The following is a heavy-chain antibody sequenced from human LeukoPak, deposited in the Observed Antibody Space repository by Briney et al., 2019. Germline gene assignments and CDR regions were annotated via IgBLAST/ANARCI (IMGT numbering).Heavy chain of an antibody. D-gene: IGHD3-22*01. CDR3: ARDGLYDSSGYYMDS. Sequence: PSETLSLTCTVSGGAISSYYWSWIRQPPGKGLEWIGYIYYSGGTKYNPSLMSRVTISVDRPQSQFSLSLSSATAADTAVYYCARDGLYDSSGYYMDSWGQGTLVIVSS. V-gene: IGHV4-59*01. CDR2: IYYSGGT. J-gene: IGHJ4*02. CDR1: GGAISSYY.